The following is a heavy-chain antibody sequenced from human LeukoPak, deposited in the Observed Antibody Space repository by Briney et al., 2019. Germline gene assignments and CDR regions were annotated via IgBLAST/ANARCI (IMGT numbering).Heavy chain of an antibody. Sequence: ASVKVSCKASRYTFSDYYLHWVRRAPGQGLEWMGWMNPNSGGTNYGKKFRGRVTMTGDTSISTAYMELSGLTSDDTAVYYCARDRSGAPWTLDLWGQGTLVTVSS. CDR3: ARDRSGAPWTLDL. CDR2: MNPNSGGT. CDR1: RYTFSDYY. D-gene: IGHD3-10*01. V-gene: IGHV1-2*02. J-gene: IGHJ4*02.